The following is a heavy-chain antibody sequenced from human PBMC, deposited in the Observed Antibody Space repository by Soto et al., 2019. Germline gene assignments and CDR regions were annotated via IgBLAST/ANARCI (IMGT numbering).Heavy chain of an antibody. CDR3: ARARDGYNHGLNS. J-gene: IGHJ4*02. D-gene: IGHD5-12*01. Sequence: QVQLVEPGGGVIQPGRSLRLSCAASGFYLSSSGMHWVRQAPGKGLEWVAVIYYDESDKVFSDSVRGRFTVSKDDFQNTLYLQMTSLSVEDTAMYFCARARDGYNHGLNSWGQGTLVTVSS. CDR1: GFYLSSSG. V-gene: IGHV3-33*01. CDR2: IYYDESDK.